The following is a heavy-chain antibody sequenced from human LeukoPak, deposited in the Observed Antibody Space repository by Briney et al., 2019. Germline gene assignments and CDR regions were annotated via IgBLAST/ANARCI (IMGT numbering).Heavy chain of an antibody. J-gene: IGHJ4*02. D-gene: IGHD6-19*01. CDR2: ISWNSGSI. V-gene: IGHV3-9*01. CDR1: EFTFSSYS. Sequence: PGGSLRLSCAASEFTFSSYSMNWVRQAPGKGLEWVSGISWNSGSIDYADSVKGRFTISRDNAKNSLYLQMNSLRVEDTAFYYCAKDNRRHYTSGPNPDSLHWGQGALVTVSS. CDR3: AKDNRRHYTSGPNPDSLH.